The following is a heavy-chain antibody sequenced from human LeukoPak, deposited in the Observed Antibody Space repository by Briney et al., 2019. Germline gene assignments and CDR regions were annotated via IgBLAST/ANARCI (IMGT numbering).Heavy chain of an antibody. V-gene: IGHV1-2*02. Sequence: ASVKVSCKASGYTFTGYYMHWVRQAPGQGLEWMGWINPNGGGTNYAQKFQGRVTMTRDTSISTAYMELSRLRSDDTAVYYCAREHGYCSSTSCRDYYYYYMDVWGKGTTVTVSS. D-gene: IGHD2-2*03. J-gene: IGHJ6*03. CDR1: GYTFTGYY. CDR3: AREHGYCSSTSCRDYYYYYMDV. CDR2: INPNGGGT.